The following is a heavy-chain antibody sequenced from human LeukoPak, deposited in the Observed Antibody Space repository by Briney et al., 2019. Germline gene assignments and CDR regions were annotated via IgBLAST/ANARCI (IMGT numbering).Heavy chain of an antibody. CDR1: GSISGYY. CDR2: IYTSGST. CDR3: ARQKCTSASCLTKNAFDI. Sequence: SETLSLTCTVSGSISGYYWSWIRQPPGKGLEWIGYIYTSGSTNYNPSPESRVTISVDTSKNHFSLDLSSVTAADTAVYYCARQKCTSASCLTKNAFDIWGQGTMVTVSS. D-gene: IGHD2-2*01. J-gene: IGHJ3*02. V-gene: IGHV4-4*09.